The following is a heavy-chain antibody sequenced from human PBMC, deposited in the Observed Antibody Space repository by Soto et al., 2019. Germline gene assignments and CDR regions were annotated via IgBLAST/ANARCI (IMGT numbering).Heavy chain of an antibody. CDR3: ARGRITMVRGAAFYYYGMDV. Sequence: SETLSLTCAVYGGSFSGYYWSWIRQPPGKGLEWIGEINHSGSTNYNPSLKSRVTISVDTSKNQFSLKLSSVTAADTAVYYCARGRITMVRGAAFYYYGMDVWGQGTTVTVSS. D-gene: IGHD3-10*01. CDR2: INHSGST. V-gene: IGHV4-34*01. J-gene: IGHJ6*02. CDR1: GGSFSGYY.